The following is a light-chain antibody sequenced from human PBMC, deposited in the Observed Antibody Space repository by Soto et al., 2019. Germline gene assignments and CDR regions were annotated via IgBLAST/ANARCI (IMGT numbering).Light chain of an antibody. CDR1: QSVSNY. Sequence: EIVLTQSPATLSLSPGERATLSCRANQSVSNYLAWYQQKPGQAPRLLIYDTSNRATGIPARFSGSGSGTDFTLTISSLEPEDFAVYYCQQRSDWITFGGGNKVEIK. CDR2: DTS. J-gene: IGKJ4*01. CDR3: QQRSDWIT. V-gene: IGKV3-11*01.